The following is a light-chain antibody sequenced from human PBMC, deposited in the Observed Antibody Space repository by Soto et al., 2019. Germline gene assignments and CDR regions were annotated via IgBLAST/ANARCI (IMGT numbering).Light chain of an antibody. Sequence: QAVVTQPPSVSGAPGQRVTISCTGSSSNIGAGYDVHWYQQLPGTAPKLLIYGNTNRPSGVPDRFSGSKSGTSASLAITGLQAEDEADYYCQSYDDSLSGPFYVFGTGTKLTVL. CDR2: GNT. V-gene: IGLV1-40*01. J-gene: IGLJ1*01. CDR3: QSYDDSLSGPFYV. CDR1: SSNIGAGYD.